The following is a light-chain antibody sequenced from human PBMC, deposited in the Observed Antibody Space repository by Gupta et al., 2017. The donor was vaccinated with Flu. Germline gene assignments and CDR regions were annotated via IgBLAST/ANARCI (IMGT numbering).Light chain of an antibody. Sequence: ERATPSCRASQSVSSSYLAWYQQKPGQAPRLLIYGASSRATGIPDRFSGSGSGTDFTLTISRLEPEDFAVYYCQQYGSSPGTFGQGTKVEIK. CDR3: QQYGSSPGT. CDR1: QSVSSSY. J-gene: IGKJ1*01. V-gene: IGKV3-20*01. CDR2: GAS.